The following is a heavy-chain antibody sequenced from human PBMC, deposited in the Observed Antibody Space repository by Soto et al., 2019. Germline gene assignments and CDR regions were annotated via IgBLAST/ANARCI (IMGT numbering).Heavy chain of an antibody. V-gene: IGHV1-69*01. D-gene: IGHD4-17*01. CDR3: ARSTTAYIWFDL. CDR2: IIHISGAV. Sequence: QVQLVQSGAEVTKPGSSVKVSCKASGGTFTNYAINWVRQAPGQGLEWMGGIIHISGAVYYAQKFQDRVTITAVESPSTVYMALSSLRSENTAVYYCARSTTAYIWFDLCGQGTLVTVSS. J-gene: IGHJ5*02. CDR1: GGTFTNYA.